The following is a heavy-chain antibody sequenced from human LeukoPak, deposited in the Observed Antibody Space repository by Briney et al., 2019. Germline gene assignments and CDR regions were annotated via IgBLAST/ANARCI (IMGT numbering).Heavy chain of an antibody. CDR2: ISAYNGNT. CDR3: ARDLDSSSSWTAFDI. J-gene: IGHJ3*02. V-gene: IGHV1-18*01. CDR1: GYTFTSYG. Sequence: ASVKVSCKASGYTFTSYGISWVRQAPGQGLEWMGCISAYNGNTNYAQKLQGRVTMTTDTSTRTAYMELRSLRSDDTAVYYCARDLDSSSSWTAFDIWGQGTMVTVSS. D-gene: IGHD6-6*01.